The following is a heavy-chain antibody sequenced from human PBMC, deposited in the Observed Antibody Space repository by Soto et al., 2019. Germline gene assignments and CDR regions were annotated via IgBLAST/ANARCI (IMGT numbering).Heavy chain of an antibody. J-gene: IGHJ3*02. V-gene: IGHV3-48*04. CDR1: GFSFGTYT. CDR3: ARGGYYYDTRDAFDI. D-gene: IGHD3-22*01. CDR2: ISSSGSTI. Sequence: PGGSLRLSCAVSGFSFGTYTVNWVRQAPGMGLEWVSYISSSGSTIYYADSVKGRFTISRDNAKNSLYLQMNSLRAEDTAVYYCARGGYYYDTRDAFDIWGQGTMVTVSS.